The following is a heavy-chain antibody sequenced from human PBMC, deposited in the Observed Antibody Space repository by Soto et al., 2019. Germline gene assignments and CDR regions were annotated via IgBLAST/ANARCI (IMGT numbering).Heavy chain of an antibody. D-gene: IGHD5-12*01. CDR3: ARDRMGGGYDLGYYYYYMDV. Sequence: ASVKVSCKASGYTFTSYAMHWVRQAPGQRLEWMGWINAGNGNTKYSQKFQGRVTITRDTSASTAYMELSSLRSEDTAVYYCARDRMGGGYDLGYYYYYMDVWGKGTTVTVSS. CDR2: INAGNGNT. CDR1: GYTFTSYA. J-gene: IGHJ6*03. V-gene: IGHV1-3*01.